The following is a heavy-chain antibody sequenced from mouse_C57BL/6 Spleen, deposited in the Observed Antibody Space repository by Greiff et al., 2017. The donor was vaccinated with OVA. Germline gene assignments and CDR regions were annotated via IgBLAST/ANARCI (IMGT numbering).Heavy chain of an antibody. CDR2: ISYDGSN. J-gene: IGHJ4*01. D-gene: IGHD2-1*01. V-gene: IGHV3-6*01. CDR1: GYSITSGYY. Sequence: EVKLVESGPGLVKPSQSLSLTCSVTGYSITSGYYWNWIRQFPGNKLEWMGYISYDGSNNYNPSLKNRISITRDTSKNQFFLKLNSVTTEDTATYYCARDPIYYGAMDYWGQGTSVTVSS. CDR3: ARDPIYYGAMDY.